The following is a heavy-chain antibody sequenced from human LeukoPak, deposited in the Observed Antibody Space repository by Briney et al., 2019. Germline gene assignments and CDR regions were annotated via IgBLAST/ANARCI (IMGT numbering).Heavy chain of an antibody. D-gene: IGHD2-2*01. CDR1: GYTLTGYY. V-gene: IGHV1-2*02. Sequence: ASVKVSCQASGYTLTGYYMHWVGQAPGQALEWMGWINHNSGGTNYAQKFQGRVTMTRDTSISTAYMELSRLRSDDTAVYYCAREGYCSSTSCYAEDGMDVWGQGTTVTVSS. CDR2: INHNSGGT. CDR3: AREGYCSSTSCYAEDGMDV. J-gene: IGHJ6*02.